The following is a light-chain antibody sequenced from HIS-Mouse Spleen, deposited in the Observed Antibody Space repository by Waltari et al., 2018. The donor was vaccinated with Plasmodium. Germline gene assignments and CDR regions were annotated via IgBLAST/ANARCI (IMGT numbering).Light chain of an antibody. CDR2: EDS. J-gene: IGLJ3*02. Sequence: SYELTQPPSVSVSPGQTARITCPGDAFPKKYAYWYQQKSGQAPVLVNYEDSKRTSGIPEGFSGSSSGTMATLTIRGAQVEDEADYYCYSTDSSGNHRVFGGGTKLTVL. CDR1: AFPKKY. CDR3: YSTDSSGNHRV. V-gene: IGLV3-10*01.